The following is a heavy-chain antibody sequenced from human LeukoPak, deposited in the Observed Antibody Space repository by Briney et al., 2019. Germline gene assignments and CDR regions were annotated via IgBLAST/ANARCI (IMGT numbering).Heavy chain of an antibody. CDR1: GFTFSSYA. D-gene: IGHD2-2*01. CDR2: IRYDGSNK. V-gene: IGHV3-30*02. J-gene: IGHJ4*02. Sequence: GGSLRLSCAASGFTFSSYAMSWVRQAPGKGLEWVAFIRYDGSNKYYADSVKGRFTISRDNSKNTLYLQMNSLRAEDTAVYYCAKDLRGYCSSTSCYLDYWGQGTLVTVSS. CDR3: AKDLRGYCSSTSCYLDY.